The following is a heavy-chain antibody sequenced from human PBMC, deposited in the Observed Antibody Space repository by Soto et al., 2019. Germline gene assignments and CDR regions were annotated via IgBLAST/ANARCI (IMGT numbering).Heavy chain of an antibody. Sequence: PGESLKISCKGSGYSFTSYWISWVRQVPGKGLEWMGRIDPSDSYTNYSPSFQGHVTISADKSISTAYLQWSSLKASDTAMYYCARLDIVVVPAAPGGYYYGMDVWGQGITVTVSS. CDR1: GYSFTSYW. D-gene: IGHD2-2*01. CDR2: IDPSDSYT. V-gene: IGHV5-10-1*01. CDR3: ARLDIVVVPAAPGGYYYGMDV. J-gene: IGHJ6*02.